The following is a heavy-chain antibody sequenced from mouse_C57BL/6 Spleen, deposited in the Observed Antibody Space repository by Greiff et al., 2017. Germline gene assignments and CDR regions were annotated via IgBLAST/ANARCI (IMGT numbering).Heavy chain of an antibody. CDR3: AKGDYDYDGAMDY. J-gene: IGHJ4*01. CDR1: GFSLTSYG. Sequence: QVQLQQSGPGLVQPSQSLSITCTVSGFSLTSYGVHWVRQSPGKGLEWLGVIWRGGSTDYNAAFMSRLSITKDNSKSQVFFKMNSLQADDTAIYYGAKGDYDYDGAMDYWGQGTSVTVSS. V-gene: IGHV2-5*01. CDR2: IWRGGST. D-gene: IGHD2-4*01.